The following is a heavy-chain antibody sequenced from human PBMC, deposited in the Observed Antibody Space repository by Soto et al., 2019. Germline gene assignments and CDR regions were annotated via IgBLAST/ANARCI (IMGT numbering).Heavy chain of an antibody. V-gene: IGHV3-30-3*01. D-gene: IGHD2-21*02. CDR3: ARDVRVHIVVVTAILDY. Sequence: QVQLVESGGGVVQPGRSLRLSCAASGFTVSSYAMHWVRQAPGKGLEWVAVISYDGSNKYYADSVNGRFTISRDNSKDTLYLQMNSLRAEDTAVYYSARDVRVHIVVVTAILDYWGQGTLVTVSS. CDR1: GFTVSSYA. CDR2: ISYDGSNK. J-gene: IGHJ4*02.